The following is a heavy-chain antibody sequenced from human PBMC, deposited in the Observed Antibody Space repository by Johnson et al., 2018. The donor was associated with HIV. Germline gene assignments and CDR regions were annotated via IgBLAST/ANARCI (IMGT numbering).Heavy chain of an antibody. CDR3: AKDRRYCGGDCSVDAFDI. V-gene: IGHV3-20*04. J-gene: IGHJ3*02. CDR2: INWNGDST. CDR1: GFTFDDYG. Sequence: VQLVESGGGLVQPGGSLRLSCAVSGFTFDDYGMSWVRQAPGKGLEWVSGINWNGDSTGYADSVKGRITISRDNSKNTLYLQMNSLRAEDTAVYYCAKDRRYCGGDCSVDAFDIWGQGTMVTVSS. D-gene: IGHD2-21*02.